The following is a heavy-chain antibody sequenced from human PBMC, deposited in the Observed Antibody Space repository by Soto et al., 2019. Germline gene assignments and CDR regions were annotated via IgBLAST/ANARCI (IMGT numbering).Heavy chain of an antibody. V-gene: IGHV3-23*01. CDR2: ISGSGGST. CDR1: GFTFSSYA. Sequence: GGSLRLSCAASGFTFSSYAMSWVRQAPGKGLEWVSAISGSGGSTYYADSVKGRFTISRDNSKNTLYLQMNSLRAEDTAVYYCAKKVVDCSGGSCSIPYYYYYMDVWGKGTTVTVSS. CDR3: AKKVVDCSGGSCSIPYYYYYMDV. D-gene: IGHD2-15*01. J-gene: IGHJ6*03.